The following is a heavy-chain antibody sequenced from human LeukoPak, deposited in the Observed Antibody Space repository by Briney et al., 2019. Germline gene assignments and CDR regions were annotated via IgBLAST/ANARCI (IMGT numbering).Heavy chain of an antibody. J-gene: IGHJ4*02. CDR2: ITSDGRTT. Sequence: GGSLRLSCAASGFTFSRFWMSWVRQAPGKGLVWVSRITSDGRTTIYADSVKGRFSISRDNAKNTLYLQMNSLRAEDTAVYYCARDRYYVPDYWGQGTLVTVSS. CDR3: ARDRYYVPDY. CDR1: GFTFSRFW. D-gene: IGHD3-10*02. V-gene: IGHV3-74*01.